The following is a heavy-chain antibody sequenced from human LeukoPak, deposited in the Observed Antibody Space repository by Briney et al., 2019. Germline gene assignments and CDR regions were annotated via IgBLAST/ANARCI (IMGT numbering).Heavy chain of an antibody. D-gene: IGHD6-19*01. CDR1: GGSISSGSYY. J-gene: IGHJ6*03. V-gene: IGHV4-61*02. CDR2: IYTSGST. CDR3: AREAVVFTAFYYYYYMDV. Sequence: SETLSLTCTVSGGSISSGSYYWSWIRQPAGKGLEWIGRIYTSGSTNYDPSLKSRVTISVDTSKNQFSLKLSSVTAADTAVYYCAREAVVFTAFYYYYYMDVWGKGTTVTVSS.